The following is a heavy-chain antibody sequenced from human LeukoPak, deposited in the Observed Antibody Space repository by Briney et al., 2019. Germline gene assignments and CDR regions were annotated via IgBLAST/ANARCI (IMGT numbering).Heavy chain of an antibody. J-gene: IGHJ4*02. Sequence: SVKVSCKASGATFSDYALNWVRQAPGQGLEWIGVFIPILGTANSTQKFHDRLTITADISTNTAYMELSSLRSEDTAVYYCARDSGGDSSGWYERWGQGTLVTVSS. CDR1: GATFSDYA. CDR3: ARDSGGDSSGWYER. CDR2: FIPILGTA. D-gene: IGHD6-19*01. V-gene: IGHV1-69*06.